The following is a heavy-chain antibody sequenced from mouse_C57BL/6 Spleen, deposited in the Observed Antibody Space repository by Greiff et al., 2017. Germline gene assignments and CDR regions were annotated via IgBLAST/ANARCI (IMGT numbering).Heavy chain of an antibody. CDR3: ARYYSNGYYAMDY. CDR1: GYTFTDYN. J-gene: IGHJ4*01. D-gene: IGHD2-5*01. CDR2: INPNNGGT. Sequence: EVKLVESGPELVKPGASVKIPCKASGYTFTDYNMDWVKQSHGKSLEWIGDINPNNGGTIYNQKFKGKATLTVDKSSSTAYMELRSLTSEDTAVYYCARYYSNGYYAMDYWGQGTSVTVSS. V-gene: IGHV1-18*01.